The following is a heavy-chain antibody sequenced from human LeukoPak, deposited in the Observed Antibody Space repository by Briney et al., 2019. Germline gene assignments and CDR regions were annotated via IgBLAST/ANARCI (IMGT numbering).Heavy chain of an antibody. J-gene: IGHJ6*02. CDR3: ARDGGLYAVDV. D-gene: IGHD3-16*01. Sequence: PSETLSLTCTVSGGSISSGGYYLSWIRQHPGKGLEWIGYIYYSGGTYYNPSLKSRVTISLDTSENQFSLKLSSVTAADTAVYYCARDGGLYAVDVWGQGTTVTVSS. V-gene: IGHV4-31*03. CDR2: IYYSGGT. CDR1: GGSISSGGYY.